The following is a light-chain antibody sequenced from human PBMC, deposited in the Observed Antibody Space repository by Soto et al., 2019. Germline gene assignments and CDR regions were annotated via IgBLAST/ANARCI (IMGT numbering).Light chain of an antibody. CDR2: GAS. J-gene: IGKJ1*01. Sequence: IGLMQSAGKMSLSRGRGATLSCSASQSISSHYLAWYQQKPGQAPRLLIYGASSRATGIPDRFSGSGSGTHFTLTISRLEPGDFAVYYCQQYGDSPRTFGQGTKVDIK. CDR1: QSISSHY. CDR3: QQYGDSPRT. V-gene: IGKV3-20*01.